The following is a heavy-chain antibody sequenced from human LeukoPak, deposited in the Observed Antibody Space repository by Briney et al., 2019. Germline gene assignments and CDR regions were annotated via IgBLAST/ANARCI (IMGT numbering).Heavy chain of an antibody. Sequence: PSETLTLPCTVSAGSFSSGDYYWSWIRQPPGKGLEWIGYIYYSGSTYYNPSLKSRVTISVDTSKNQFSLKLSSVTAADTAVYYGAKEVAAGGEYLQQWGQGTMVTVSS. V-gene: IGHV4-30-4*01. J-gene: IGHJ1*01. CDR1: AGSFSSGDYY. CDR3: AKEVAAGGEYLQQ. CDR2: IYYSGST. D-gene: IGHD6-13*01.